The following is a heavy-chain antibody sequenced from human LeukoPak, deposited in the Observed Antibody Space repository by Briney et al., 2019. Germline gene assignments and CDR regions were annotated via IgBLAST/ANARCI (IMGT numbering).Heavy chain of an antibody. J-gene: IGHJ4*02. CDR2: ISISSSTI. V-gene: IGHV3-48*04. D-gene: IGHD3-10*01. CDR1: GFTFSSYA. Sequence: GGSLRLSCAASGFTFSSYAMSWVRQAPGKGLEWISYISISSSTIYYADSVKGRFTISRDNAKNSLYLQMNSLRAEDTAVYYCARAPQYYYGSGSYYPTKYYFDYWGQGTLVTVSS. CDR3: ARAPQYYYGSGSYYPTKYYFDY.